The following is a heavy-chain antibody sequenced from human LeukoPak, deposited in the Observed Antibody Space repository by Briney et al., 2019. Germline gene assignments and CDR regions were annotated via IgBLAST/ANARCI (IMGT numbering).Heavy chain of an antibody. CDR1: GGTFSSYA. V-gene: IGHV1-69*13. Sequence: ASVKVSCKASGGTFSSYAISWVRQAPGQGLEWMGGIIPIFGTANYAQTFQGRVTITADESTSTAYMELRSLRSEDTAVYYCARAVGYDLLTGYYSSPPFDYWGQGTLVTVSP. J-gene: IGHJ4*02. D-gene: IGHD3-9*01. CDR3: ARAVGYDLLTGYYSSPPFDY. CDR2: IIPIFGTA.